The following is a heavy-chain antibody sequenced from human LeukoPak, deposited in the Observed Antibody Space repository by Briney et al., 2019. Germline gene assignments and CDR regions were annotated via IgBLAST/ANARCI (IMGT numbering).Heavy chain of an antibody. D-gene: IGHD3-3*01. CDR3: ARGTTSDFWSGYSPYYFDH. Sequence: PSETLSLTCAVSGGSISSSSYYWGWIRQPQGKGLEWVGSICYSGNTSYNPSLKSRVTISVDTSKNQFSLKLSSVAAADTAVYYCARGTTSDFWSGYSPYYFDHWGQGTLVTVSS. V-gene: IGHV4-39*01. CDR2: ICYSGNT. J-gene: IGHJ4*02. CDR1: GGSISSSSYY.